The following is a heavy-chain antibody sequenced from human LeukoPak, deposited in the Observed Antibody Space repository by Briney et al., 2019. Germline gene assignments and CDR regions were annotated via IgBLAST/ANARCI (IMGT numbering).Heavy chain of an antibody. J-gene: IGHJ4*02. CDR2: INPSGGST. D-gene: IGHD3-16*02. Sequence: ASVKVSCKASGYTFTSYYMHWVRQAPGQGLKWMGIINPSGGSTSYAQKFQGRVTMTRDTSTSTVYMELSSLRSEDTAVYYCARGYDYVWGSYRWREAYYFDYWGQGTLVTVSS. CDR1: GYTFTSYY. V-gene: IGHV1-46*01. CDR3: ARGYDYVWGSYRWREAYYFDY.